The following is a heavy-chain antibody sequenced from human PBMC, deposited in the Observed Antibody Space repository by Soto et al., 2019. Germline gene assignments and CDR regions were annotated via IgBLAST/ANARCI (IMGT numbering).Heavy chain of an antibody. CDR1: GGSFSGYY. CDR3: ARVVGYYGSGRYFDY. V-gene: IGHV4-34*01. CDR2: INHSGST. D-gene: IGHD3-10*01. Sequence: QVQLQQWGAGLLKPSETLSLTCAVYGGSFSGYYWSWIRQPPGKGLEWIGEINHSGSTNYNPSLKSRVTISVDTSKNQFSLKLSSVTAADTAVYYCARVVGYYGSGRYFDYWGQGTLVTVSS. J-gene: IGHJ4*02.